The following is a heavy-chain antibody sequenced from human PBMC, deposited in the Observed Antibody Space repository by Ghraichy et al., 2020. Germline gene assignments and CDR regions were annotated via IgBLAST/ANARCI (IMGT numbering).Heavy chain of an antibody. J-gene: IGHJ4*02. CDR3: ITDLGRWWGLPPFDF. CDR2: IKSKTDGGAT. V-gene: IGHV3-15*01. CDR1: GFTFNNAW. D-gene: IGHD2-15*01. Sequence: GGSLRLSCAASGFTFNNAWMSWVRQAPGKGLAWVGRIKSKTDGGATDYATPVKGRFTISRDDSKNTLYLQMNSLNIEDTGLYYCITDLGRWWGLPPFDFWGQGTLVTVSS.